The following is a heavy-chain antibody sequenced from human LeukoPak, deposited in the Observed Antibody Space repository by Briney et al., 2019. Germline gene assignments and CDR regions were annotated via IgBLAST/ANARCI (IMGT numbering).Heavy chain of an antibody. Sequence: SETLSLTCTVPGGSISSGSYYWSWIRQPAGKGLEWIGRIYTSGSTNYNPSLKSRVTISVDTSKNQFSLKLSSVTAADTAVYYCARAGGDYYGSDHFDYWGQGTLVTVSS. D-gene: IGHD3-10*01. V-gene: IGHV4-61*02. CDR1: GGSISSGSYY. CDR2: IYTSGST. CDR3: ARAGGDYYGSDHFDY. J-gene: IGHJ4*02.